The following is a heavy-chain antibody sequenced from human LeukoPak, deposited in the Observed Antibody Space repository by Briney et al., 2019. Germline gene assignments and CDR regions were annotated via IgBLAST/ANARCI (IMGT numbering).Heavy chain of an antibody. J-gene: IGHJ4*02. CDR1: GFTFSSYW. V-gene: IGHV3-7*03. CDR3: ARPGTYYYDSSGYYYY. Sequence: PGGSLRLSCAATGFTFSSYWMSWVRQAPGKGLEWVANIKQDGSEKYYVDSVKGRFTISRVNAKNSLYLQMNSLRAEDTAVYYCARPGTYYYDSSGYYYYWGQGTLVTVSS. D-gene: IGHD3-22*01. CDR2: IKQDGSEK.